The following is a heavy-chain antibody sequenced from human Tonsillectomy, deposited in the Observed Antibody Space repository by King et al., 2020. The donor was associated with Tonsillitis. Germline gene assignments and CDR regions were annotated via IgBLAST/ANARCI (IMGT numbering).Heavy chain of an antibody. CDR1: GGSISGSSYY. V-gene: IGHV4-39*01. Sequence: VQLQESGPGLVKPSETLSLTCTVSGGSISGSSYYWGWIRQPPGKGLEWIGSIYDSGSTYYNPSLKSRVTISVDTSKNQFSLKLSSVTAADTAVYYCAMGPVGPTKGWFDPWGQGTLVTVSS. CDR2: IYDSGST. D-gene: IGHD1-26*01. J-gene: IGHJ5*02. CDR3: AMGPVGPTKGWFDP.